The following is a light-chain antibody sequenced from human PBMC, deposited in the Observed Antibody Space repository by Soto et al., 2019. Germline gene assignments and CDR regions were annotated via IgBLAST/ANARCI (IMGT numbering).Light chain of an antibody. V-gene: IGKV1-39*01. CDR1: QSISSY. Sequence: DIQMTQSPSSLSASVGDRVTSTLRASQSISSYLNWYQQKPGKAPKLLIYAASSLQSGVPSRFSGSGSGTDFTLTISSLQPEDFATYYCQQSYSTPRTFGQGAKVDIK. CDR3: QQSYSTPRT. J-gene: IGKJ1*01. CDR2: AAS.